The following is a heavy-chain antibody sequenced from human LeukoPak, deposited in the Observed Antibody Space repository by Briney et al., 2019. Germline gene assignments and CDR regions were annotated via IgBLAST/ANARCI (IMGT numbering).Heavy chain of an antibody. D-gene: IGHD3-22*01. CDR3: ARDSSGYQSSPYYYFDY. CDR2: ISSNGGST. CDR1: GFTFSRYA. V-gene: IGHV3-64*01. Sequence: GGSLRLSCAASGFTFSRYAMHWVRQAPGKGLEYVSAISSNGGSTYYAKSVKGRFTSSRDNSKNTLYLQMGSLRAEDMAVCYCARDSSGYQSSPYYYFDYWGQGTLVTVSS. J-gene: IGHJ4*02.